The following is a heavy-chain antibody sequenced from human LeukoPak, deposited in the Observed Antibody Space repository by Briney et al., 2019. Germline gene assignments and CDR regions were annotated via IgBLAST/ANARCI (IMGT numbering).Heavy chain of an antibody. CDR1: GFTITSKA. CDR2: VSFDDDYK. CDR3: AKDQCYYDSSGYGEIDY. V-gene: IGHV3-30-3*02. Sequence: PGGSLRLSCAASGFTITSKAMHWVRQAPGRGLEWVAIVSFDDDYKYYADSVKGRFTISRDNSKNTLYLQMNSLRAEDTAMYYCAKDQCYYDSSGYGEIDYWGQGTLVTVSS. D-gene: IGHD3-22*01. J-gene: IGHJ4*02.